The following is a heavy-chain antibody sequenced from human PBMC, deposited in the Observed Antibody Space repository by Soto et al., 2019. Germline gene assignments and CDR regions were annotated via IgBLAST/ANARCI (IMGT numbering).Heavy chain of an antibody. CDR2: IIPIFGTA. D-gene: IGHD3-16*01. Sequence: QVQLVQSGAEVKKPGSSVKVSCKASGGTFSSYAISWVRQAPGQGLEWMGGIIPIFGTADYAQKFQGRVTITADDFTSTASMELSSLRSEDTAVYYCARHLGGNHYYYGMDVWGQGTTVTVSS. J-gene: IGHJ6*02. CDR3: ARHLGGNHYYYGMDV. V-gene: IGHV1-69*12. CDR1: GGTFSSYA.